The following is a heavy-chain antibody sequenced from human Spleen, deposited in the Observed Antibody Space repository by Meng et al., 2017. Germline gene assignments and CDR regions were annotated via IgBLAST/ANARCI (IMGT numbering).Heavy chain of an antibody. V-gene: IGHV7-4-1*02. J-gene: IGHJ4*02. CDR2: INSVTGHP. D-gene: IGHD2-2*01. CDR1: GFPLSRYA. CDR3: TRDGYLDCSSTSCFDY. Sequence: QVQLVQSGSALKKPGASVTVSCKASGFPLSRYAINWVRQAPGQGPQWMGWINSVTGHPSYAQGFTGRFVFSLDTSASTAYLQISSLKPDDTAVYYCTRDGYLDCSSTSCFDYWGQGTLVTVSS.